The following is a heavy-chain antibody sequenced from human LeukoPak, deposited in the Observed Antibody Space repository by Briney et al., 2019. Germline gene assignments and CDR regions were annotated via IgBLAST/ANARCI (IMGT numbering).Heavy chain of an antibody. CDR1: GMTISSYG. Sequence: PGGSLRLSCVASGMTISSYGMSWVRQAPGKGLEWVSAISGSGGGTYYADSVKGRFTISRDNSKNTLYVQMSSLRAEDTAVYYCAKDGDYGDHIWDYWGQGTLVTVSS. CDR3: AKDGDYGDHIWDY. V-gene: IGHV3-23*01. CDR2: ISGSGGGT. D-gene: IGHD4-17*01. J-gene: IGHJ4*02.